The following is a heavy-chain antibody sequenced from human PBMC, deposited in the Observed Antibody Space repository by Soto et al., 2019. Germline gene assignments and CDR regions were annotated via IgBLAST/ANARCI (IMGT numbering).Heavy chain of an antibody. J-gene: IGHJ4*02. CDR3: ALYYYDSSGYYYGY. CDR1: GFSLSNARMG. Sequence: SGPTLVNPTETLTLTCTVSGFSLSNARMGVSWIRQPPGKALEWLAHIFSNDEKSYSTSLKSRLTISKDTSKSQVVLTMTNMDPVDTATYYCALYYYDSSGYYYGYWGQGTLVTVSS. D-gene: IGHD3-22*01. CDR2: IFSNDEK. V-gene: IGHV2-26*01.